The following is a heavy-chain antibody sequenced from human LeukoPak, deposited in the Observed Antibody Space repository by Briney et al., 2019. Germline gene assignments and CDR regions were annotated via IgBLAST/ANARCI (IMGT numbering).Heavy chain of an antibody. CDR1: GYTFTSYD. V-gene: IGHV1-8*01. CDR3: ARGPPNWGFDY. J-gene: IGHJ4*02. CDR2: MSPKSGNT. D-gene: IGHD7-27*01. Sequence: GASVKVSCKASGYTFTSYDINWARLATGQGHEWMGWMSPKSGNTGYAQKFQGRVTMTRNTSTSTAYMELSSLRSEDTAVYYCARGPPNWGFDYWGQGTLATVSS.